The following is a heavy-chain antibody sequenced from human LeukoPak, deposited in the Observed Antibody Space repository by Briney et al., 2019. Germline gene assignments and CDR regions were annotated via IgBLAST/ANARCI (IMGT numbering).Heavy chain of an antibody. CDR2: INHSGST. J-gene: IGHJ6*03. CDR1: GGSFSGYY. CDR3: ARGHRSSWYYYYSYMDV. V-gene: IGHV4-34*01. D-gene: IGHD6-13*01. Sequence: KPSETLSLTCAVYGGSFSGYYWSWIRQPPGKGLEWIGEINHSGSTNYNPSLKSRVTISVDTSKNQFSLKLSSVTAADTAVYYCARGHRSSWYYYYSYMDVWGKGTTVTVSS.